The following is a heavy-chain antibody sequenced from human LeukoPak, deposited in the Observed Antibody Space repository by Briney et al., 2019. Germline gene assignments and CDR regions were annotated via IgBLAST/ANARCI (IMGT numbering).Heavy chain of an antibody. CDR3: ARDIVGXXGWNYXXXXXXXXXXXXSASAPTRFFQ. CDR2: MKQDGSEK. CDR1: GFTFSSYW. J-gene: IGHJ1*01. Sequence: GGSLRLSCAASGFTFSSYWMSWVRQAPGKGLEWVANMKQDGSEKYYVDSVKGRFTISRDNAKNSLYLQMNSLRAEDTAVYYCARDIVGXXGWNYXXXXXXXXXXXXSASAPTRFFQ. V-gene: IGHV3-7*01. D-gene: IGHD1-7*01.